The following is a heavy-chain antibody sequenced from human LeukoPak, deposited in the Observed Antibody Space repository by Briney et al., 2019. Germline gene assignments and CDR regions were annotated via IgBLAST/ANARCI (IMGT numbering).Heavy chain of an antibody. J-gene: IGHJ4*02. V-gene: IGHV4-59*08. Sequence: PSETLSLTCTVSGGSISSYYWSWIRQPPGKGLEWIGYIYYSGSTNYNPSLKSRVTISVDTSKNQFSLKLSSVTAADTAVYHCARHYYDSSAAFDYWGQGTLVTVSS. CDR1: GGSISSYY. D-gene: IGHD3-22*01. CDR2: IYYSGST. CDR3: ARHYYDSSAAFDY.